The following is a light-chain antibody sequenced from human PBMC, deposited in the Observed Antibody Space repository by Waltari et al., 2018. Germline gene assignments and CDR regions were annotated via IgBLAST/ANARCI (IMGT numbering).Light chain of an antibody. CDR3: QQYYTTRLT. J-gene: IGKJ4*01. CDR1: QSLLYTSDKNNY. V-gene: IGKV4-1*01. CDR2: WAS. Sequence: DIVLTQSPDSLSVSLGERATINCKSSQSLLYTSDKNNYLAWFQHKRGQPPKLLIHWASAREPGVPDRCSGGGSGTDVTLTISSLQAEDVAVYYCQQYYTTRLTFGGGTNVEIK.